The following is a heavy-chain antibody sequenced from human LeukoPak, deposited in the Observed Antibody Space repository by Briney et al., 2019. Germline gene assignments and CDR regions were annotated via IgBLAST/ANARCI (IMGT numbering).Heavy chain of an antibody. J-gene: IGHJ4*02. CDR2: IIPILGIA. V-gene: IGHV1-69*04. D-gene: IGHD3-3*01. CDR3: ARGVRFLEWPCDY. Sequence: GSSVKVSCKASGGTFSSYAISWVRQAPGQGLEWMGRIIPILGIANYAQKFQGRVTITADKSTSTAYMELSSLRSDDTAVYYCARGVRFLEWPCDYWGQGTLVTVSS. CDR1: GGTFSSYA.